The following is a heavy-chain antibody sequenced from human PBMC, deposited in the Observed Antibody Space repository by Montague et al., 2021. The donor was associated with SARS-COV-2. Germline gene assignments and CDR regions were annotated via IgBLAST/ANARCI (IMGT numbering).Heavy chain of an antibody. Sequence: SETLSLTCTVSGGSISSSSYYWGWIRQPSGQGLEWIGSIYYSGSTYYNPSLKSRVTISVDTSKNQFSLKLSSVTAADAAVYYCARNPADYYGSGSYPTWENWFDPWGQGTLVTVSS. CDR2: IYYSGST. J-gene: IGHJ5*02. CDR3: ARNPADYYGSGSYPTWENWFDP. V-gene: IGHV4-39*01. D-gene: IGHD3-10*01. CDR1: GGSISSSSYY.